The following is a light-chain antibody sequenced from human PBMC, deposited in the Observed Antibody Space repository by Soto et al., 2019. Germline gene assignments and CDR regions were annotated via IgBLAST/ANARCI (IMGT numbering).Light chain of an antibody. V-gene: IGKV3-15*01. CDR1: QSVSTN. CDR2: GAS. CDR3: QQYNDLVT. J-gene: IGKJ4*01. Sequence: VMTQSPVTLSVSPGERATLSCRASQSVSTNLAWYQHKPGQAPRFLISGASTRATGIPARFSGSGSGTEFSLTISSLQSEYSAVYYCQQYNDLVTFGGGTKVEIK.